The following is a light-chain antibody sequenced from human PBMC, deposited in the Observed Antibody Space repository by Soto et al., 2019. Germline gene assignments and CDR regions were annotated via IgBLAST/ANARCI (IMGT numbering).Light chain of an antibody. V-gene: IGLV2-14*01. Sequence: QSALTQPASVSGSPGQSITISCTGTSSDVGGYNYVSWYQQHPGKAPKLMIYEVSNRPSGVSNRFSGSKSGNTASLTISGLQDEDEADYYCCSYPSSRPYVFGTGTKVTVL. CDR1: SSDVGGYNY. CDR3: CSYPSSRPYV. J-gene: IGLJ1*01. CDR2: EVS.